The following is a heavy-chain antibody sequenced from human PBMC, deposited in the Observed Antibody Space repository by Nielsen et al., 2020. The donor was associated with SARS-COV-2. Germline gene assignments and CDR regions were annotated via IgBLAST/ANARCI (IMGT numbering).Heavy chain of an antibody. CDR3: ARGGIAAAGTQFDP. Sequence: GESLKISCAASGFTFDDYGMSWVRQAPGKGLEWVSGINWNGGSTGYADSVKGRFTISRDNAKNSLYLQMNSLRAEDTALYHCARGGIAAAGTQFDPWGQGTLVTVSS. D-gene: IGHD6-13*01. J-gene: IGHJ5*02. CDR1: GFTFDDYG. V-gene: IGHV3-20*01. CDR2: INWNGGST.